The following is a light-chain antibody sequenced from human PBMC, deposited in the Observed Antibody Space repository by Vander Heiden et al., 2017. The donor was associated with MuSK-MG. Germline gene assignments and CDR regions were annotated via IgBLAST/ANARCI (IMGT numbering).Light chain of an antibody. Sequence: DIVLTQSPDSLAVSLVEKATISCKSSQSVLYSSSNMNYLAWFQQKPGQPPKLLIYWASTRESGVPDRFSGSGSGTEFTLTISSLQAEDAAVYYCQQYYDTQYTFGQGTKLEIK. J-gene: IGKJ2*01. CDR2: WAS. V-gene: IGKV4-1*01. CDR3: QQYYDTQYT. CDR1: QSVLYSSSNMNY.